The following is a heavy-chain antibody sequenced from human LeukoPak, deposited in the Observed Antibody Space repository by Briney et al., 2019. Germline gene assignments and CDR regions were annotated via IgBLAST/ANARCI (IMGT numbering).Heavy chain of an antibody. CDR1: GYTLTELS. J-gene: IGHJ4*02. D-gene: IGHD1-1*01. CDR3: ATRTWNPNYYFDY. Sequence: ASVKVSCKVSGYTLTELSMHWVRQAPGKGLEWMGGFDPEDGETIYAQKFQGRVTMTEDTSTDTAYMEPSSLRSEDTAVYYCATRTWNPNYYFDYWGQGTLVTVSS. V-gene: IGHV1-24*01. CDR2: FDPEDGET.